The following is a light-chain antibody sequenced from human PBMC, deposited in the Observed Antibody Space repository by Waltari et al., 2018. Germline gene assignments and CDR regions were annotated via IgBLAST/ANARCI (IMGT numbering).Light chain of an antibody. CDR2: EAS. V-gene: IGKV1-33*01. J-gene: IGKJ5*01. CDR1: RDINIY. Sequence: IQMTQSPSSLSASVGDRVTITCQASRDINIYLNWYQQKPGKAPNLLIYEASKLETGVPSRFSGSGSGTDFTFTISSLQPEDIATYYCQQYDNLPLTFGHGTRLEIK. CDR3: QQYDNLPLT.